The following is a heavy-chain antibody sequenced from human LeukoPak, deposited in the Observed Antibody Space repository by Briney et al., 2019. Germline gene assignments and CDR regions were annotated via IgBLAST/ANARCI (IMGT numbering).Heavy chain of an antibody. J-gene: IGHJ4*02. CDR1: GFTFGKYW. V-gene: IGHV3-7*03. CDR3: ASLWFGDY. Sequence: GGSLRLSCVASGFTFGKYWMSWVRQAPGKGLEWVANIKLDGSEKNYVDSVKGRFTISRDNAKNSLYLQMNSLRAEDTAVYYCASLWFGDYWGQGTLVTVSS. D-gene: IGHD3-10*01. CDR2: IKLDGSEK.